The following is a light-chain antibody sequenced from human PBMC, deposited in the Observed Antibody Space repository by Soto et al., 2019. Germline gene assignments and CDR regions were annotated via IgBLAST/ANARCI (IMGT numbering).Light chain of an antibody. Sequence: QSVLTQPPSVSGAPGQRVTISCTGSSSNIGAGYDVHWYQQLPGTAAKLLIYGNSNRPSGVPDRFSRSKSGTSASLAITGLQAEDEADSYCQSYDSSLSGSIFGGGTKLTVL. CDR3: QSYDSSLSGSI. V-gene: IGLV1-40*01. CDR1: SSNIGAGYD. CDR2: GNS. J-gene: IGLJ2*01.